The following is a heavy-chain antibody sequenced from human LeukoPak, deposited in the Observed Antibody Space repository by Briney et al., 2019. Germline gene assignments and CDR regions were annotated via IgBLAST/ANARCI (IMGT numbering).Heavy chain of an antibody. V-gene: IGHV4-59*12. CDR3: ARDTGYSSGWFGGYYYYYYMDV. CDR1: GGSISSYY. J-gene: IGHJ6*03. CDR2: IYYSGST. Sequence: SETLSLTCTVSGGSISSYYWSWIRQPPGKGLEWIGYIYYSGSTNYNPSLKSRVTISVDTSKNQFSLKLSSVTAADTAVYYCARDTGYSSGWFGGYYYYYYMDVWGKGTTVTISS. D-gene: IGHD6-19*01.